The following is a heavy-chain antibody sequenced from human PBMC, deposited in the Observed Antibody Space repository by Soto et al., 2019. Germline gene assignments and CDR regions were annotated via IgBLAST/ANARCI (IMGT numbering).Heavy chain of an antibody. CDR3: GTDQWGGAFDI. D-gene: IGHD3-10*01. Sequence: GWSLRLSCEASGFTLSTYWMALVRQTPGKGLEFVANIRPDGNELNYVDSVKGRFTISRDKAKNSLFLQMKSLRDDDTAVYYCGTDQWGGAFDIGGKGTKVTVSS. CDR1: GFTLSTYW. V-gene: IGHV3-7*01. CDR2: IRPDGNEL. J-gene: IGHJ3*02.